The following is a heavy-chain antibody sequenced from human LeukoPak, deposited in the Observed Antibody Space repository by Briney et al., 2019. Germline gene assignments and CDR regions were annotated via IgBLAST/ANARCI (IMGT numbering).Heavy chain of an antibody. CDR3: ARDQWEPRFDY. V-gene: IGHV1-2*06. D-gene: IGHD1-26*01. Sequence: ASVKVSCKASGYTFTGYYMHWVRQAPGQGLEWMGRINPNSGDTNYAQKFQGRVTMTRDTSISTAYMELSRLRSDDTAVYYCARDQWEPRFDYWGQGTLVTVSS. J-gene: IGHJ4*02. CDR2: INPNSGDT. CDR1: GYTFTGYY.